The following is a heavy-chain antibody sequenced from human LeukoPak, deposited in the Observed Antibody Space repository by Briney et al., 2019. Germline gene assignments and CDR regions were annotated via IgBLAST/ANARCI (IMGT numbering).Heavy chain of an antibody. CDR3: ARLGVAGTSWFDP. CDR2: IYYSGII. J-gene: IGHJ5*02. CDR1: GASISSYY. D-gene: IGHD6-19*01. Sequence: SETLSLTCTVSGASISSYYWSWIQQPPGKGLEWIGYIYYSGIINYNPSLKSRVTMSVDTSKNQFSLKLSSVTAADTAVYYCARLGVAGTSWFDPWGQGTLITVSS. V-gene: IGHV4-59*08.